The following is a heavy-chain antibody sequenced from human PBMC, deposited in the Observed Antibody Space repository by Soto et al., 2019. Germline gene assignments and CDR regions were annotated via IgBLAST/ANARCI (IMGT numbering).Heavy chain of an antibody. CDR2: IGRRSDI. Sequence: NPGGSLRLSCEASGFSFSTYSMHWVRQAPGKGLEWVSSIGRRSDIYYADSVEGRFTISRDNAKNSVSLQMNSLRDEDTAVYYCAREETAWPLAYGLDVWGQGTTVTVSS. CDR1: GFSFSTYS. V-gene: IGHV3-21*01. J-gene: IGHJ6*02. CDR3: AREETAWPLAYGLDV. D-gene: IGHD2-21*02.